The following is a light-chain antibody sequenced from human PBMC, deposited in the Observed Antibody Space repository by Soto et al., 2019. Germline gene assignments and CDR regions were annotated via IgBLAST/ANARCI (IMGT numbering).Light chain of an antibody. CDR1: SSDVGGYNY. V-gene: IGLV2-14*03. Sequence: QSALTQPASVSGSPGQSITVSCIGTSSDVGGYNYVSWYQQHPDKAPKLMIHDVSNRPSGVSNRFSGSKSGNTASLTISGLQAEAEAYYYCSSYASGNTQVFGGGTKLTVL. CDR3: SSYASGNTQV. CDR2: DVS. J-gene: IGLJ2*01.